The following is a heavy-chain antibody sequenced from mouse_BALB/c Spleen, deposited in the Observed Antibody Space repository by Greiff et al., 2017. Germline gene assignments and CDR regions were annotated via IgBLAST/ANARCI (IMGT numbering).Heavy chain of an antibody. Sequence: DVQLQESGPGLVKPSQSLSLTCTVTGYSITSDYAWNWIRQFPGNKLEWMGYISYSGSTSYNPSLKSRISITRDTSKNQFFLQLNSVTTEDTATYYCARSTVLNYYAMDYWGQGTSVTVSS. J-gene: IGHJ4*01. CDR3: ARSTVLNYYAMDY. CDR1: GYSITSDYA. V-gene: IGHV3-2*02. CDR2: ISYSGST.